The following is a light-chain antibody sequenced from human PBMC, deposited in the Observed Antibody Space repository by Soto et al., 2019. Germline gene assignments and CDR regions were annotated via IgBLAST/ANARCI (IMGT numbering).Light chain of an antibody. CDR1: QSISSW. CDR3: KQYNSYSRT. J-gene: IGKJ1*01. Sequence: DIQMTQSPSTLSASVGDRVTITCRASQSISSWLAWYQQKPGKAPNLLIYDAYSLESGVQSRFSGSGSGTEFTLTIRSLQPDDFATYYCKQYNSYSRTFGQGTKVDI. V-gene: IGKV1-5*01. CDR2: DAY.